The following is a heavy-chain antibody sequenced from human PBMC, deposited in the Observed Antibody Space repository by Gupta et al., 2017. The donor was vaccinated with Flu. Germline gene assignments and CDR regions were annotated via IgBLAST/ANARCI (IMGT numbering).Heavy chain of an antibody. CDR3: ARGFLTPIVVLTAPTSGDAFDF. D-gene: IGHD2-21*02. V-gene: IGHV1-18*01. CDR2: ISTHNRNT. Sequence: QVQLVQSGAEVKKPGASVKVSCEASGYTFTSYGINWVRQAPGQGLEWMGWISTHNRNTNYAQKFQGRVTMTTDTSTSTAYMELRSLRSDDTAVYYCARGFLTPIVVLTAPTSGDAFDFWGQGTMVTVSS. CDR1: GYTFTSYG. J-gene: IGHJ3*01.